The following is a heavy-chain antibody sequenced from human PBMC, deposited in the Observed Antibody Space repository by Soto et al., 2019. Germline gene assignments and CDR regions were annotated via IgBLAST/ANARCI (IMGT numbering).Heavy chain of an antibody. V-gene: IGHV4-59*01. D-gene: IGHD2-8*01. CDR2: IYYSGTT. CDR1: GASLSTYY. CDR3: ARAYCPDGVCYPPGPFDP. Sequence: QVQLQESGPGLVKPSETLSLTCTVSGASLSTYYWNWIRQSPGKGLEWIGYIYYSGTTNYNPSLKSRVTISEDTSNNLFSLKLRSVTAADPAVYSCARAYCPDGVCYPPGPFDPWGQGTLVTVSS. J-gene: IGHJ5*02.